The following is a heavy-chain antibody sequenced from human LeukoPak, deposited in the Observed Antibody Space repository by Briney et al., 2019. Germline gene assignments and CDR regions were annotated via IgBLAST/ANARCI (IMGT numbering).Heavy chain of an antibody. J-gene: IGHJ4*02. V-gene: IGHV3-23*01. D-gene: IGHD2-21*01. CDR2: ISGSGGST. Sequence: GGSLRLSCAASGFTFSGYAMSWVRQAPGKGLEWVSAISGSGGSTYYADSVKGRFTISRDNSKNTLYLQMNSLRAEDTAVYYCAKDQLRGGDGNFEYWGQGTLVTVSS. CDR1: GFTFSGYA. CDR3: AKDQLRGGDGNFEY.